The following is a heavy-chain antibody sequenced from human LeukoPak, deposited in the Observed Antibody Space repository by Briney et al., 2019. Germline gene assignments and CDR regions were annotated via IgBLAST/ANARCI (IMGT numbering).Heavy chain of an antibody. J-gene: IGHJ4*02. Sequence: GGSLRLSCAASGFTFSSYSMNWVRQAPWKGLEWVSSISSSSSYIYYADSVKGRFTISRDNAKNSLYLQMNSLRAEDTAVYYCARGYCSGGSCYPFDYWGQGTLVTVSS. V-gene: IGHV3-21*01. D-gene: IGHD2-15*01. CDR2: ISSSSSYI. CDR1: GFTFSSYS. CDR3: ARGYCSGGSCYPFDY.